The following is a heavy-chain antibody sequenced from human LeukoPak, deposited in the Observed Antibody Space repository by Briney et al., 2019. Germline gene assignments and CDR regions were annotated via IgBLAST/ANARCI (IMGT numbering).Heavy chain of an antibody. CDR1: SESFIGYY. Sequence: SETLSLTCAVYSESFIGYYWSWIRQPPGKGLEWIGEINHSGSTNYNPSLKSRVTISVDTSKNQFSLKLSSVTAADTAVYYCARVPRSYYYYYYMDVWGKGTTVTVSS. CDR2: INHSGST. J-gene: IGHJ6*03. CDR3: ARVPRSYYYYYYMDV. V-gene: IGHV4-34*01.